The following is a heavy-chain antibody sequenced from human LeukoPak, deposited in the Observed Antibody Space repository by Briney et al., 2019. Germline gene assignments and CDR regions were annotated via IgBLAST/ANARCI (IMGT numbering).Heavy chain of an antibody. Sequence: ASVKVSCKASGYTFTSYAMHWVRQAPGQGLEWMGWINAGNGNTKYSQKFQGRVTITRDISASTAYMELSSLRSEDTAVYYCARDNDYYDSSGLDYWGQGTLVTVSS. J-gene: IGHJ4*02. V-gene: IGHV1-3*01. CDR1: GYTFTSYA. CDR2: INAGNGNT. CDR3: ARDNDYYDSSGLDY. D-gene: IGHD3-22*01.